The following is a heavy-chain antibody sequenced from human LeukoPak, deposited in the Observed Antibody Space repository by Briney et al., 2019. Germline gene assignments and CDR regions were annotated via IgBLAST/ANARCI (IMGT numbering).Heavy chain of an antibody. V-gene: IGHV4-34*01. CDR1: GGSFIDYY. CDR2: TNQCGSA. J-gene: IGHJ4*02. CDR3: ARRGDRFDY. D-gene: IGHD4-17*01. Sequence: PSETLSLTCAVYGGSFIDYYWSWIRQPPGRGLECIGETNQCGSANYNPSLKSRVTISVDTSKNQFSLKLSSVTAADTAVYYCARRGDRFDYWGQGTLVTVSS.